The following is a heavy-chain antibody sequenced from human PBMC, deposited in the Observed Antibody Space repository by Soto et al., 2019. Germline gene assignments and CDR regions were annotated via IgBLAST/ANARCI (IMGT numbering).Heavy chain of an antibody. V-gene: IGHV4-59*01. Sequence: PSETLSLTCTFSGGSIGSYYWSCIRQPPGSGLEWIGCVYYSDGTNYNPSLKSRVTMSMDKSNNQFSPRLSSVTAADTAVYYCARTESSSWSFFYYGMDVWGQGTTVTVSS. CDR1: GGSIGSYY. D-gene: IGHD6-13*01. CDR3: ARTESSSWSFFYYGMDV. CDR2: VYYSDGT. J-gene: IGHJ6*02.